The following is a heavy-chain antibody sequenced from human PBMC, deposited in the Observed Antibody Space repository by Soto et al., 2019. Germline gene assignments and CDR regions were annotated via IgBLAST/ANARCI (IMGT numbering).Heavy chain of an antibody. V-gene: IGHV3-23*01. D-gene: IGHD6-19*01. CDR3: AKDRKSGSGWYWDY. J-gene: IGHJ4*02. CDR1: GFTFSSYA. CDR2: ISGSGTST. Sequence: EVQLLESGGGLVQPGGSLRLSCAASGFTFSSYAMSWVRQAPGKGLEWVSGISGSGTSTYFADSVTGRFTISRDNSKDTLYLQMNSLRAEDTAVYYCAKDRKSGSGWYWDYWGQGALVTVSS.